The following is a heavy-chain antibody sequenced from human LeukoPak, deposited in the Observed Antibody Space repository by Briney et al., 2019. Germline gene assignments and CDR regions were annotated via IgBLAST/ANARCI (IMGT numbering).Heavy chain of an antibody. Sequence: ASVKVSCKASGYTFTSHDFHWVRQATGQGLEWMGWMSPSSDNTAYAQKFQGRLNMTRDTSITTVHMELSSLRSEDTAVYYCARAPRSASYMDVWGKGTTVTISS. CDR3: ARAPRSASYMDV. D-gene: IGHD3-3*01. CDR2: MSPSSDNT. CDR1: GYTFTSHD. V-gene: IGHV1-8*01. J-gene: IGHJ6*03.